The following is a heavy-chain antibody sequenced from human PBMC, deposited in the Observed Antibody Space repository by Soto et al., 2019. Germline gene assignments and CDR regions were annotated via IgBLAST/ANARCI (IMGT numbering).Heavy chain of an antibody. CDR1: GDSVSSNSAA. J-gene: IGHJ6*02. Sequence: SQTLSLTCAISGDSVSSNSAAGNWIRQXQSXXXXWLGRTYYRSKWYNDYAVSVKSRITIXPDTSKNQFSLQLNSVTPEDTAVYYCARDRRGSSGWYFYYGMDVWGQGTTVTVSS. V-gene: IGHV6-1*01. CDR3: ARDRRGSSGWYFYYGMDV. CDR2: TYYRSKWYN. D-gene: IGHD6-19*01.